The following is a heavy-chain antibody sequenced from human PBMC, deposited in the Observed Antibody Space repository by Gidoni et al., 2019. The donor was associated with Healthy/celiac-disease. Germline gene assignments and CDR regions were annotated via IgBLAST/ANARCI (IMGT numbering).Heavy chain of an antibody. J-gene: IGHJ5*02. CDR2: IYYSGST. CDR1: GGSIRSGDYY. CDR3: ARVIRDGDYSFGWFDP. Sequence: QVQLQESGPGLVKPSQTLSLTCTVSGGSIRSGDYYWSWIRQPPGKGLEWIGYIYYSGSTYYNPALKSRVTISVDTSKNQFSLKLSSVTAADTAVYYCARVIRDGDYSFGWFDPWGQGTLVTVSS. D-gene: IGHD4-17*01. V-gene: IGHV4-30-4*01.